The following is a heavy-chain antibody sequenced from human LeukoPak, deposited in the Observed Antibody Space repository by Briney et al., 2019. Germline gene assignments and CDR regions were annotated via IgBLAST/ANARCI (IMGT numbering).Heavy chain of an antibody. J-gene: IGHJ6*03. V-gene: IGHV4-4*07. CDR3: VRGIYCSSTTCYYYYYYMDV. Sequence: KPSETLSLTCTVSGGSISAYYWSWIRQPAGKGLEWIGRIYTSGSTNYNPSLKSPVTMSLDTSKNQFSLKLSSVTAADTAVYYCVRGIYCSSTTCYYYYYYMDVWGKGTTVTVSS. CDR1: GGSISAYY. D-gene: IGHD2-2*01. CDR2: IYTSGST.